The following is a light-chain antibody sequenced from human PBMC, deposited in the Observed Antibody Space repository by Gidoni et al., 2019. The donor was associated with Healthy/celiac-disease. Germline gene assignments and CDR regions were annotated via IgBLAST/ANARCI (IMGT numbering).Light chain of an antibody. V-gene: IGKV3-20*01. J-gene: IGKJ4*01. CDR1: QRVSSSY. Sequence: ELVFTQSPGTLSLSPGERATLSCRASQRVSSSYLAWYQQKPGHAPKLLIYGASSRATGIPDMFSGSGSGTDFTLTSSRLEPEDFAVYYCQQYGSSPLTFGGGTKVEIK. CDR2: GAS. CDR3: QQYGSSPLT.